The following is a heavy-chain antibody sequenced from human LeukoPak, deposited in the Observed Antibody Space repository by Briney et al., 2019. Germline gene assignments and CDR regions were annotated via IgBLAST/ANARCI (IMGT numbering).Heavy chain of an antibody. CDR1: GFTFSDYH. CDR2: ISGSGGST. CDR3: ARDRDFPRDQLDY. V-gene: IGHV3-23*01. D-gene: IGHD2-21*02. J-gene: IGHJ4*02. Sequence: SGGSLRLSCAASGFTFSDYHMSWIRQAPGKGLEWVSAISGSGGSTYYADSVKGRFTISRDKSKNILYLQMNSLRAEDTALYYCARDRDFPRDQLDYWGQGTLVTVSS.